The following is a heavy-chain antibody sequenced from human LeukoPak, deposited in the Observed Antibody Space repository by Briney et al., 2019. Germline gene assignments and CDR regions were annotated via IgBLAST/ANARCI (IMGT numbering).Heavy chain of an antibody. CDR1: GYTLTELS. CDR3: ATLARWELLLEYYFDY. D-gene: IGHD1-26*01. V-gene: IGHV1-24*01. J-gene: IGHJ4*02. CDR2: FDPEDGET. Sequence: ASVKVSCKVSGYTLTELSMHWVRQAPGKGLEWMGGFDPEDGETIYAQKFQGRVTMTEDTSTDTAYMELSSLRSEDTAVYYCATLARWELLLEYYFDYWGQGTLVTVSS.